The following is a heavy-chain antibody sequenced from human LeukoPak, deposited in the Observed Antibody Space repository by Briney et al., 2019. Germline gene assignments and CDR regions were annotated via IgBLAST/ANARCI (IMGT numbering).Heavy chain of an antibody. Sequence: GGSLRLSCAASGFTFSSYAMSWVRQAPGKGLEWVSAISGSGGSTYYAGSVKGRFTISRDNSKNTLYLQMNSLRAEDTAVDYCAKVPGGYPYNWFDPWGQGTLVTVSS. CDR2: ISGSGGST. V-gene: IGHV3-23*01. J-gene: IGHJ5*02. CDR3: AKVPGGYPYNWFDP. CDR1: GFTFSSYA. D-gene: IGHD3-22*01.